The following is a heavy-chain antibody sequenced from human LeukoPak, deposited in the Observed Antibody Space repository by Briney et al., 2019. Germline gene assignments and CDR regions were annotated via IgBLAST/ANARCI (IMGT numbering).Heavy chain of an antibody. Sequence: SQTLSLTCAISGDSVSSNSAAWNWIRQSPSRGLEWLGRTYYRSKWYNDYAVSVKSRITINPDTSKNQFSLQLNSVTPEDTAVYYCARRIKSSIAAAGYAFDIWGQGTMVTVSS. D-gene: IGHD6-13*01. CDR3: ARRIKSSIAAAGYAFDI. CDR2: TYYRSKWYN. CDR1: GDSVSSNSAA. J-gene: IGHJ3*02. V-gene: IGHV6-1*01.